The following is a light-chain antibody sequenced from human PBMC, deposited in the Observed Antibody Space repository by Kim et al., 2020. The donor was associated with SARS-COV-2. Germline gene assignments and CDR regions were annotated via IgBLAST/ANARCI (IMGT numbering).Light chain of an antibody. CDR2: GAS. J-gene: IGKJ2*01. Sequence: EIVMTQSPGTLSLSPGERATLSCRASQSFNSDFLAWFQQKPGQAPKLLIYGASNRAAGIPDRFSGGGSGTDFTLTINSLQPEDFAVYYFQQYGASPPYTFGQGTKLEI. CDR1: QSFNSDF. V-gene: IGKV3-20*01. CDR3: QQYGASPPYT.